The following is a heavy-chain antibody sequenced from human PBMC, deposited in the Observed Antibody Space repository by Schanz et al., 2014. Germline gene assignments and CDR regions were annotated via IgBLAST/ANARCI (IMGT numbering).Heavy chain of an antibody. Sequence: VQLVESGGGVVQPGGSLRLSCAASGFTFSRYGMHWVRQAPGKGLEWVGHSRNKGHSYTSEYAASVKGRFTISRDESESSLYLQMDSLKTEDTAVYYCARRNFYDKSAAFDSWGPGALXTVSS. CDR2: SRNKGHSYTS. J-gene: IGHJ4*02. CDR1: GFTFSRYG. D-gene: IGHD3-9*01. V-gene: IGHV3-72*01. CDR3: ARRNFYDKSAAFDS.